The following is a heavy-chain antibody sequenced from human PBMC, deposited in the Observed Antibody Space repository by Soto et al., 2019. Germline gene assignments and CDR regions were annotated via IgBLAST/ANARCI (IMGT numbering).Heavy chain of an antibody. V-gene: IGHV3-30-3*01. CDR1: GFTYSSYA. D-gene: IGHD3-22*01. Sequence: GGSLRLSCAASGFTYSSYAMHWVRQAPGKGLEWVAVISYDGSNKYYADSVKGRFTISRDNSKNTLYLQMNSLRAEDTAVYYCARDRAPFYYYDSSGYDAFDIWGQGTMVTVSS. J-gene: IGHJ3*02. CDR3: ARDRAPFYYYDSSGYDAFDI. CDR2: ISYDGSNK.